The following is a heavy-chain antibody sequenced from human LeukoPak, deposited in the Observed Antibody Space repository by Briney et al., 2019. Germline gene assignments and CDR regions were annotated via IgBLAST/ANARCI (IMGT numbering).Heavy chain of an antibody. J-gene: IGHJ4*02. Sequence: RGSLRLSRAASVFTLSSYWMSWDRQAPGKGLEGVAHIKQDGSEKYYVDSVKGRFTISSDNAKNSLYLQINSLRAEDTAVYYCARDFFPIAAAPRGFDYWGQGTLVTVSS. CDR2: IKQDGSEK. V-gene: IGHV3-7*01. CDR1: VFTLSSYW. D-gene: IGHD6-13*01. CDR3: ARDFFPIAAAPRGFDY.